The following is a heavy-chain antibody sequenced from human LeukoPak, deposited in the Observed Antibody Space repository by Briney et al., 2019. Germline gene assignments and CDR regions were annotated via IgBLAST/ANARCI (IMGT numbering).Heavy chain of an antibody. CDR2: IKQDGSDI. V-gene: IGHV3-7*05. CDR3: ATDFPGY. Sequence: GGSLRLSCVASGFTFSNYWMSWVRQAPGKGLEWVANIKQDGSDIYYVDSVKGRFTISRDNAKNSLYLQMDSLRADDTAVYYCATDFPGYWGQGTLITVSS. J-gene: IGHJ4*02. CDR1: GFTFSNYW.